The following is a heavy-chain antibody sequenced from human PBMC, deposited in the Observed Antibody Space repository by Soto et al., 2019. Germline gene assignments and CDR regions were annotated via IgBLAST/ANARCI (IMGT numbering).Heavy chain of an antibody. V-gene: IGHV3-74*01. CDR2: INTDGSVT. Sequence: EVQLVDSGGGLVQPGGSLRLSCEASGFTFSGYWMYWVRQAPGKGLVWVSRINTDGSVTTYVDSVKGRFTISRDNAKNMLYLQMNSLRAEDTAVYYCAKGAEENYFNHWGQGTLVTVSS. CDR1: GFTFSGYW. CDR3: AKGAEENYFNH. J-gene: IGHJ4*02.